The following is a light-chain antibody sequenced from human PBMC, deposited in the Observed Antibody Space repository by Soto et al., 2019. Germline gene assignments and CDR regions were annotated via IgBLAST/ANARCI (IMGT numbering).Light chain of an antibody. CDR2: DAS. V-gene: IGKV3-20*01. Sequence: EIVLTQSPGTLSLSPGERATLSCRASQSVNSNYLAWYQQKPAQAPRLLIYDASSRATGSPDRFSGSGSGTDFTLTIIRLEPEAAAVYYCQQNGALHPTFGHENKVDIK. CDR3: QQNGALHPT. CDR1: QSVNSNY. J-gene: IGKJ1*01.